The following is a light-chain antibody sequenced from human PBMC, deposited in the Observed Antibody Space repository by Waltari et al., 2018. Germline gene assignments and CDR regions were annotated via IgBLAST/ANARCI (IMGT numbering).Light chain of an antibody. Sequence: QSVLTQPPSVSAAPGQKVTISCSGSNSNIGNNYVSWYQQFPGTAPKLLIYERNSGPSGIPDRFSGSKSGTSATLGITGLQTGDEADYYCGTWDTSLSVGVFGGGTKLTVL. CDR3: GTWDTSLSVGV. CDR1: NSNIGNNY. J-gene: IGLJ3*02. CDR2: ERN. V-gene: IGLV1-51*01.